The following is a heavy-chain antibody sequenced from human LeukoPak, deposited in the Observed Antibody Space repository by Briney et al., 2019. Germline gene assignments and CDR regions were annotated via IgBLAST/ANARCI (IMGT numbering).Heavy chain of an antibody. Sequence: SETLSLTCTVSGGSISSSSYYWGWIRQPPGKGLEWIGSIYYSGSTYYNPSLKSRVTISVDTSKNQFSLKLSSVTAADTALYYCARLVGDQEYFDYWGQGTLVTVSS. J-gene: IGHJ4*02. D-gene: IGHD1-26*01. CDR2: IYYSGST. CDR1: GGSISSSSYY. V-gene: IGHV4-39*01. CDR3: ARLVGDQEYFDY.